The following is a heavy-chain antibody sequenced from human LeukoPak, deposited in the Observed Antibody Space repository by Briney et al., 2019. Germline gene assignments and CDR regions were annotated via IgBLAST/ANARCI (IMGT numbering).Heavy chain of an antibody. D-gene: IGHD2-21*02. CDR3: ARDLGYYGGDCTNWFDP. CDR2: IYSGGST. Sequence: GGSLRLSCAASGFTVSSNYMSWVRQAPGKGLEWVSVIYSGGSTYYADSVKGRFTISRDNSKNTLYLQMNSLRAEDTAVYYCARDLGYYGGDCTNWFDPWGQGTLVTVSS. CDR1: GFTVSSNY. V-gene: IGHV3-66*01. J-gene: IGHJ5*02.